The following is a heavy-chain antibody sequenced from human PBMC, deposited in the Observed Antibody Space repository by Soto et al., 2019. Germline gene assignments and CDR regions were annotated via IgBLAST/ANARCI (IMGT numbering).Heavy chain of an antibody. Sequence: VQLVQSGAEGRKPGESLEISCKGSGYSFVSYWVGWVRQMPGKGLGCMGSVDAGDSETRYIPPFRGQVTNSVDRPTSTASLQWSSLRASATATYYCARLGVARSPIRFHYFDFWGQGTLVTVSS. CDR3: ARLGVARSPIRFHYFDF. CDR1: GYSFVSYW. CDR2: VDAGDSET. V-gene: IGHV5-51*04. D-gene: IGHD3-3*01. J-gene: IGHJ4*02.